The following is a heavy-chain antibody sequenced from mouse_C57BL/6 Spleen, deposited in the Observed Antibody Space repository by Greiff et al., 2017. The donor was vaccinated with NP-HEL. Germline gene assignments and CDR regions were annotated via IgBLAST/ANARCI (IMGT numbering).Heavy chain of an antibody. Sequence: VKLQESGAELMKPGASVKLSCKATGYTFTGYWIEWVKQRPGHGLEWIGEILPGSGSTNYNEKFKGKATFTADTSSNTAYMQLSSLTTEDSAIYYCARASITTVVATRYVDVWGTGTTVTVSS. CDR1: GYTFTGYW. CDR2: ILPGSGST. D-gene: IGHD1-1*01. J-gene: IGHJ1*03. V-gene: IGHV1-9*01. CDR3: ARASITTVVATRYVDV.